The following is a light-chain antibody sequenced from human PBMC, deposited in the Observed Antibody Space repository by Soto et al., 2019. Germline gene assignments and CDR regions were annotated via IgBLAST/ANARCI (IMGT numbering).Light chain of an antibody. CDR3: SSYTRSSTPYV. CDR1: SSDVGGYNY. CDR2: EVS. J-gene: IGLJ1*01. V-gene: IGLV2-14*01. Sequence: QSVLTQPASGSGSPGQSITSSCTGTSSDVGGYNYVSWYQQHPGKAPIHMIYEVSNRPSGVSNRFSGSKSGNTASLTISGLQAEDEADYYCSSYTRSSTPYVFGTGTKVTVL.